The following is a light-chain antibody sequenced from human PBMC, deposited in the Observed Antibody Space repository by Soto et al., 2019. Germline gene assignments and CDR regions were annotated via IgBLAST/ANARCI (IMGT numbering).Light chain of an antibody. CDR3: TSHSSSGTLAV. J-gene: IGLJ1*01. V-gene: IGLV2-14*01. Sequence: QSALTQPASVSGSPGQSITISCNGTSSDIGGSNWVSWYQQHPGRAPKLIIFVVSGRPSGVSDRFSGSRSVNTASLTISGLQAEDEADYYCTSHSSSGTLAVFGTGTKLTVL. CDR1: SSDIGGSNW. CDR2: VVS.